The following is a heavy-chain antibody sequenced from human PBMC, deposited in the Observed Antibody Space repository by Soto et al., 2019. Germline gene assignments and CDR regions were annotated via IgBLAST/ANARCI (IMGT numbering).Heavy chain of an antibody. CDR2: VSPYYGNT. CDR3: VRKVLLCDY. Sequence: QVQLVQSGAEVKKPGASVKVSCKASGYTFTNYSITWVRQAPEQGLEWMGWVSPYYGNTYYAQKFQGRLTMTPDTSTSTAYMELRSLRSDDTSIYYSVRKVLLCDYWGQGTLVTVSS. J-gene: IGHJ4*02. V-gene: IGHV1-18*01. D-gene: IGHD3-10*01. CDR1: GYTFTNYS.